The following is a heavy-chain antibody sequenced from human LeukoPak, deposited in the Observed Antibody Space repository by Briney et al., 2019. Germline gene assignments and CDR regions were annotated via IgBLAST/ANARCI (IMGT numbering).Heavy chain of an antibody. CDR2: ISAYNGNT. J-gene: IGHJ4*02. Sequence: ASVKVSCKASGYSFTSNVISWVRQAPRQGLEWMGWISAYNGNTNYAQKLQGRVTMTTDTSTSTAYMELRSLRSDDTAVYYCARHVKLERGYYYDSSGYNDPCDYWGQGTLVTVSS. CDR1: GYSFTSNV. CDR3: ARHVKLERGYYYDSSGYNDPCDY. D-gene: IGHD3-22*01. V-gene: IGHV1-18*01.